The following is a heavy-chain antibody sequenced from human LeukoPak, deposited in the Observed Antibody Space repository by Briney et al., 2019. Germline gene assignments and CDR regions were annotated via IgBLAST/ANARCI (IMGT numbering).Heavy chain of an antibody. CDR2: IYTSGST. V-gene: IGHV4-4*07. Sequence: PSETLSLTCTVSGGSISSCYWSWIRQPAGGGLEWIGRIYTSGSTNYNPSLKSRVTMSVDTSKNQFSLKLSSVTAADTAVYYCARDRYYYDSSGYYWLFDYWGQGTLVTVSS. CDR1: GGSISSCY. D-gene: IGHD3-22*01. CDR3: ARDRYYYDSSGYYWLFDY. J-gene: IGHJ4*02.